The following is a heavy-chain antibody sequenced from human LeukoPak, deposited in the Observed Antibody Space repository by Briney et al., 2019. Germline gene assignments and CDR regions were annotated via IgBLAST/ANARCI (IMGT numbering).Heavy chain of an antibody. CDR2: IYYSGST. V-gene: IGHV4-59*12. Sequence: SETLSLTCTVSGVSMSSYYRSWIRQPPGKGLEWIGYIYYSGSTYYNPSLKSRVTISVDTSKNQFSLKLSSVTAADTAVYYCARDLYDAGGYWGQGTLVTVSS. CDR3: ARDLYDAGGY. CDR1: GVSMSSYY. J-gene: IGHJ4*02. D-gene: IGHD2/OR15-2a*01.